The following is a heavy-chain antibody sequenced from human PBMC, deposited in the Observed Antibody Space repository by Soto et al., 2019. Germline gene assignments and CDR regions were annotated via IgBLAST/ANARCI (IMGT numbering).Heavy chain of an antibody. J-gene: IGHJ6*02. CDR1: GASITSGHW. CDR3: TRSTHAMNGGSHYMALDDDLVTGMDV. D-gene: IGHD3-16*01. CDR2: ISDRGSA. Sequence: QVQLQESGPRLVRPSGALSLTCSVSGASITSGHWWTWVRQSPGKGLEWIGEISDRGSAYSNPSLKSRVSLSGDKSQNKFSLRLPSVTAADTAIYYCTRSTHAMNGGSHYMALDDDLVTGMDVWGPGTTVTVSS. V-gene: IGHV4-4*02.